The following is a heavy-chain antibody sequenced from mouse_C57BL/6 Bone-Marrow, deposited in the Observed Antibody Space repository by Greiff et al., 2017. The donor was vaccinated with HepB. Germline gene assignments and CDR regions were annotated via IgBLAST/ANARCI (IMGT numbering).Heavy chain of an antibody. CDR3: TRHYGSSQAWFAY. V-gene: IGHV1-5*01. CDR2: IYPGNSDT. J-gene: IGHJ3*01. Sequence: VQLQQSGTVLARPGASVKMSCKTSGYTFTSYWMHWVKQRPGQGLEWIGAIYPGNSDTSYNQKFKGKAKLTAVTSASTAYMELSSLTNEDSAVYYGTRHYGSSQAWFAYWGQGTLVTVSA. CDR1: GYTFTSYW. D-gene: IGHD1-1*01.